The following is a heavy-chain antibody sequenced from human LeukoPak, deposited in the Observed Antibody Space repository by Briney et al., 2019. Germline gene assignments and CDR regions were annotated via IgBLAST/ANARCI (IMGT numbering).Heavy chain of an antibody. CDR3: ARRDCSSITCYKFGYFDP. D-gene: IGHD2-2*02. J-gene: IGHJ5*02. V-gene: IGHV5-51*01. CDR2: IYPDDSET. Sequence: GESLKISCKASGYRFTTDYIGWVRQMPGKGLEWMGIIYPDDSETNYSPSFQGQVSMSVDKSITTAYLQWSSLKASDTAMYYCARRDCSSITCYKFGYFDPWGQGTLVTVSS. CDR1: GYRFTTDY.